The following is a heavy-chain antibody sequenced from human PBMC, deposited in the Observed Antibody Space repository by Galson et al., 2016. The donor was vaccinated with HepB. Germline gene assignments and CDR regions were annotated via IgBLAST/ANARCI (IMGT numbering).Heavy chain of an antibody. CDR2: ISSSSYYI. Sequence: SLRLSCAASGFTFSSYSMNWVRQAPGKGLEWVSSISSSSYYIYYADSVKGRFTTSRDNAKNSLYLQMNSLRAQDTAVYYCARGYDYGAPKGDYWGQGTLVTVSS. V-gene: IGHV3-21*01. D-gene: IGHD4-17*01. CDR3: ARGYDYGAPKGDY. CDR1: GFTFSSYS. J-gene: IGHJ4*02.